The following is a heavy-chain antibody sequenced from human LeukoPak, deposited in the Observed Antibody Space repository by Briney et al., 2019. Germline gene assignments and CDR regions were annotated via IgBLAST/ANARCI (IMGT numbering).Heavy chain of an antibody. J-gene: IGHJ4*02. V-gene: IGHV1-69*05. D-gene: IGHD5-18*01. CDR2: IIPIFGTA. CDR3: ASGGYSYGLDY. Sequence: SVKVSCKAPGGTFSSYAISWVRQAPGQGLEWMGRIIPIFGTANYAQKFQGRVTITTDESTSTAYMELSSLRSEDTAVYYCASGGYSYGLDYWGQGTLVTVSS. CDR1: GGTFSSYA.